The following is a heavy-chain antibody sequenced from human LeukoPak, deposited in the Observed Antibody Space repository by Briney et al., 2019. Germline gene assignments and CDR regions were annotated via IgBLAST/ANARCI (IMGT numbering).Heavy chain of an antibody. J-gene: IGHJ4*02. CDR1: GFTFDAHS. CDR3: AKRSGAPNNFDF. CDR2: ISGDGSSK. V-gene: IGHV3-43*02. Sequence: GGSLRLSCAASGFTFDAHSMHWVRQAPGKGLEWVSLISGDGSSKHYADSVKGRFTISRDNSDASLYLQMRGLRSEDTAFYYCAKRSGAPNNFDFWGQGALVTVYS. D-gene: IGHD1-1*01.